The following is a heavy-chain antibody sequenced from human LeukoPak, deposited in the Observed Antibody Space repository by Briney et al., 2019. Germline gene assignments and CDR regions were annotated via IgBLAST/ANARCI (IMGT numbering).Heavy chain of an antibody. Sequence: GGSLRLSCAASGFTFSSYGMHWVRQAPGKGLKWVAFIRYDGSNKYYADSVKGRFTISRDNSKNTLYLQMNSLRAEDTAVYYCAKDRYGGSDYWGQGTLVTVSS. CDR1: GFTFSSYG. V-gene: IGHV3-30*02. CDR2: IRYDGSNK. J-gene: IGHJ4*02. D-gene: IGHD4-23*01. CDR3: AKDRYGGSDY.